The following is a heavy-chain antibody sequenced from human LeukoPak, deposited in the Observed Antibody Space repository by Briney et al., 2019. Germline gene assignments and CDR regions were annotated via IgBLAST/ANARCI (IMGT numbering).Heavy chain of an antibody. J-gene: IGHJ4*02. D-gene: IGHD6-13*01. Sequence: ASVNVSCKASGGTFSSYAISWVRQAPGQGLEWMGGIIPIFGTANYAQKFQGRVTITADESTSTAYMGLSSLRSEDTAVYYCAARPYSGSWYDRYYFDYWGQGTLVTVSS. CDR2: IIPIFGTA. CDR3: AARPYSGSWYDRYYFDY. CDR1: GGTFSSYA. V-gene: IGHV1-69*13.